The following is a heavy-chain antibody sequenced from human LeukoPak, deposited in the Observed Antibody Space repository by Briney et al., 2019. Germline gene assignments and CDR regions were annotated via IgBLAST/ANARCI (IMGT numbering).Heavy chain of an antibody. V-gene: IGHV3-23*01. D-gene: IGHD3-22*01. J-gene: IGHJ4*02. CDR2: ISGSGGST. Sequence: GGSLRLSCAASGFTFSSYAMSWVRQAPGKGLEWVSAISGSGGSTYYADSVKGRFTISRDNSKNTLYLQRNSLRAEDTAVYYCAKDPYYDSSGYYSRWGQGTLVTVSS. CDR1: GFTFSSYA. CDR3: AKDPYYDSSGYYSR.